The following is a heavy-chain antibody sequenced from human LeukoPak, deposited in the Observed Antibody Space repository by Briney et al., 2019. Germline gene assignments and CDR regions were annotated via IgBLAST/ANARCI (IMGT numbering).Heavy chain of an antibody. V-gene: IGHV1-2*02. D-gene: IGHD3-22*01. Sequence: ASVKVSCKASGYSFTGYYMHWVRQAPGQGLEWMGWINPNSGDTNFAQKFQGRVTMTRDTSISTVYMELSRLRSDDTAVYYCARAPVKRYWGQGTLVSVSS. CDR2: INPNSGDT. J-gene: IGHJ4*02. CDR1: GYSFTGYY. CDR3: ARAPVKRY.